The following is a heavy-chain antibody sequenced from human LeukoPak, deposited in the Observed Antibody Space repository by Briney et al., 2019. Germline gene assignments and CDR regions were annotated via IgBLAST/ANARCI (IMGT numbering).Heavy chain of an antibody. CDR1: GFTFSNTW. D-gene: IGHD3-10*02. Sequence: QPGGSLRLSCAASGFTFSNTWMHWVRQAPGKGLVWVSLINSDASTTTCADSVGGRFTISRDNAKNTLYLQMNSLRAEDTAVYYCAELGITMIGGVWGKGTTVTISS. CDR2: INSDASTT. V-gene: IGHV3-74*01. J-gene: IGHJ6*04. CDR3: AELGITMIGGV.